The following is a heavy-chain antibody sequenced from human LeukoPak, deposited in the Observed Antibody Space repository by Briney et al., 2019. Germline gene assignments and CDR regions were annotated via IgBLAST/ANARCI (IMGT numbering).Heavy chain of an antibody. CDR3: ARNEWPQLVGANWFDP. Sequence: VASVKVSCEASGYTFTSYDINWVRQATGQGLEWMGWMNPNSGNTGYAQKFQGRVTITRNTSISTAYMELSSLRSEDTAVYYCARNEWPQLVGANWFDPWGQGTLVTVSS. J-gene: IGHJ5*02. D-gene: IGHD6-13*01. CDR1: GYTFTSYD. V-gene: IGHV1-8*03. CDR2: MNPNSGNT.